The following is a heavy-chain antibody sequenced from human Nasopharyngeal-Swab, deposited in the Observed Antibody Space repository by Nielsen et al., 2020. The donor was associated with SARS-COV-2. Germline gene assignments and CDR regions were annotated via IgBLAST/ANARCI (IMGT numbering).Heavy chain of an antibody. CDR3: ARADYGGPFDY. V-gene: IGHV3-74*01. J-gene: IGHJ4*02. Sequence: GGSLRLSCAASGFTFSNHWMHWVRQAPGKGPVWVSRINTDGSSASYADSVKGRFTISRDNAKNTLYLQMNSLRAEDMAVYYCARADYGGPFDYWGQGTLVTVSS. CDR1: GFTFSNHW. D-gene: IGHD4-23*01. CDR2: INTDGSSA.